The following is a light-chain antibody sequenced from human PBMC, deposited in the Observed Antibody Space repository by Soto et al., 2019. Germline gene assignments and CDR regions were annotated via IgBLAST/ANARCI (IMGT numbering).Light chain of an antibody. V-gene: IGLV2-14*01. Sequence: QSALTQPASVSGSPGQSITIACTGSSTDVGSYNYVSWYQQHPGKAPKLVIYEVSNRPSGISDRFSGSKSGNTASLTISGLQAEDEADYYCSSYTGSGALLFGGGTKLTVL. CDR2: EVS. CDR1: STDVGSYNY. J-gene: IGLJ2*01. CDR3: SSYTGSGALL.